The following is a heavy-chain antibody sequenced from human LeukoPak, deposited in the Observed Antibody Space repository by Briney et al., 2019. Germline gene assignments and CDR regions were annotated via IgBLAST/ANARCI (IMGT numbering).Heavy chain of an antibody. Sequence: ASVKVSCKASGYTFTGYYMHWVRQAPGQGLEWMGWIKPNNGGTNYAQKFQGRVTMTRDTSISTAYMELSRLRSDDTAVYYCATMLGSGSVNYLFDYWGQGTLVTVSS. V-gene: IGHV1-2*02. CDR3: ATMLGSGSVNYLFDY. D-gene: IGHD3-10*01. CDR2: IKPNNGGT. CDR1: GYTFTGYY. J-gene: IGHJ4*02.